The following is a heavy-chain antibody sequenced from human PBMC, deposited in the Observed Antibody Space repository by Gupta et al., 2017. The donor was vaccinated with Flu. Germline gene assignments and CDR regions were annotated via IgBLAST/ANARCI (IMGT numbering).Heavy chain of an antibody. V-gene: IGHV7-4-1*02. CDR3: ARGAARNQNAFDI. D-gene: IGHD1-14*01. CDR1: GFRFTDYA. CDR2: ISTTTGNP. J-gene: IGHJ3*02. Sequence: QAQLVQSGSEFKKPGASVKVSCKASGFRFTDYALNWVRQAPGQGPEWMGWISTTTGNPTYVQGFGGRFVFSWDTSISTTYLQITSLKAEDTVVYYCARGAARNQNAFDIWGQGTMVTVSS.